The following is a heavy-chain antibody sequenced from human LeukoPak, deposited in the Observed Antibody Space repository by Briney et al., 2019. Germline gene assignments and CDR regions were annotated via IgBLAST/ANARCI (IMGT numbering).Heavy chain of an antibody. CDR3: ARVLNVRGYCGGDCYSFDY. CDR1: GYTFTSYD. Sequence: ASVKVSCKASGYTFTSYDINWVRQATGQGLEWMGWMNPNSGNTGYAQKFQGRVTMTRDMSTSTVYMELSSLRSEDTAVYYCARVLNVRGYCGGDCYSFDYWGQGTLVTVSS. J-gene: IGHJ4*02. D-gene: IGHD2-21*02. CDR2: MNPNSGNT. V-gene: IGHV1-8*02.